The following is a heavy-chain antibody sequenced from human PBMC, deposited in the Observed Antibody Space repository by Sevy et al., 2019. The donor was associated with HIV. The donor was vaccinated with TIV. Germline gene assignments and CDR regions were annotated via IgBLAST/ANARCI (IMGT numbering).Heavy chain of an antibody. D-gene: IGHD2-2*01. CDR2: INHSGST. CDR3: ARIPNIVVVPAARNWFDP. J-gene: IGHJ5*02. V-gene: IGHV4-34*01. Sequence: SETLSLTCAVYGGSFSGYYWSWIRQPPGKGLEWIGEINHSGSTNYSPSLKSRVTISVDTSKNQFSLKLSSVTAADTAVYYCARIPNIVVVPAARNWFDPWGQGTLVTVSS. CDR1: GGSFSGYY.